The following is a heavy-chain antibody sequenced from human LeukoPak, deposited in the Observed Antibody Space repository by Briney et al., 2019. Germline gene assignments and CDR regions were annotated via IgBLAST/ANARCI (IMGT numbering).Heavy chain of an antibody. D-gene: IGHD6-13*01. J-gene: IGHJ5*02. V-gene: IGHV4-39*01. Sequence: SETLSLTCTVSGDSISSSSYYWGWIRQPPGKGLEWIGSVYYSGSTYYNPSLKSRVTIFVDTSKNQFSLKVSSVTAADTAVYYCARLIAAVTGWFDPWGQGTLVTVSS. CDR1: GDSISSSSYY. CDR3: ARLIAAVTGWFDP. CDR2: VYYSGST.